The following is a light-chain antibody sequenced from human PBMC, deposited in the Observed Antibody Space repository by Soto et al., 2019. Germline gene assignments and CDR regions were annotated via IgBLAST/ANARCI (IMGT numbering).Light chain of an antibody. Sequence: QSALTQPASVSGSPGQPITISCTGTSSDVGGYNYVSWYQQHPGKAPKLMIYEVSNRPSGVSNRFSGSKSGNTASLTISGLQAEDEADYYCSSYSSSSSVIFGGGTKRTVL. CDR2: EVS. J-gene: IGLJ2*01. V-gene: IGLV2-14*01. CDR1: SSDVGGYNY. CDR3: SSYSSSSSVI.